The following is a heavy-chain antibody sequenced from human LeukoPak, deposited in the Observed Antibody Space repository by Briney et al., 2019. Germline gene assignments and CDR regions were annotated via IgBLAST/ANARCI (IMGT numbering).Heavy chain of an antibody. Sequence: GESLKISCKGSGYSFTSYWISWVRQMPGNGLEWMGIIYPGDSDTRYSPSFQGQVTISADKSISTAYLQWSGLKASDTAMYYCARAGYSSGWYDVDYWGQGTLVTVSS. CDR1: GYSFTSYW. J-gene: IGHJ4*02. V-gene: IGHV5-51*01. D-gene: IGHD6-19*01. CDR3: ARAGYSSGWYDVDY. CDR2: IYPGDSDT.